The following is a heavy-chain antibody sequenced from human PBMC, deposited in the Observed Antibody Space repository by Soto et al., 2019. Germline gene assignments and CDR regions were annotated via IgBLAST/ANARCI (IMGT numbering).Heavy chain of an antibody. CDR1: GYIFSSHC. V-gene: IGHV1-46*01. CDR2: INPGGGRT. J-gene: IGHJ6*02. CDR3: ARDVSGPGATYVMDV. Sequence: ASVKVSCKASGYIFSSHCIYWVRQAPGQGLQWMGIINPGGGRTAYAQKFQGRATLTRDMSTGTVYMELTSLTYDGTAVYYCARDVSGPGATYVMDVWGQGTTVTVSS. D-gene: IGHD2-2*01.